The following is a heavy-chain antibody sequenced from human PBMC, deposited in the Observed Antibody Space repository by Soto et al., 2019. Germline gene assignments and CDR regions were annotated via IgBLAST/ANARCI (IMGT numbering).Heavy chain of an antibody. Sequence: ASVKVSCKASGYTFTSYYMHWVRQAPGQGLEWMGIINPSGGSTSYAQKFQGRVTMTRDTSTSTVYMELSSLRSEDTAVYYCAGELWFGEPGSSLDYWGQGTLVTVSS. CDR2: INPSGGST. CDR1: GYTFTSYY. D-gene: IGHD3-10*01. V-gene: IGHV1-46*03. J-gene: IGHJ4*02. CDR3: AGELWFGEPGSSLDY.